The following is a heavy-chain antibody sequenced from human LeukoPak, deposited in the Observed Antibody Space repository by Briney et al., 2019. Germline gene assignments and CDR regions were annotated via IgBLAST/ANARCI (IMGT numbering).Heavy chain of an antibody. J-gene: IGHJ2*01. CDR2: SYSGGSS. Sequence: GGSLRLSCAASRFTFSTYSMNWVRQAPGKGLEWVSVSYSGGSSYYADSVKGRFTISRDNSKNTLYLQMNTLRAEDTAVYFCAREEHYRRYFALWGRGTLVTVSS. V-gene: IGHV3-53*01. D-gene: IGHD3-16*02. CDR3: AREEHYRRYFAL. CDR1: RFTFSTYS.